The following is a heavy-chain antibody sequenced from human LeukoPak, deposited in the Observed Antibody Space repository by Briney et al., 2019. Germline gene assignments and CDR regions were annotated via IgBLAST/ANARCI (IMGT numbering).Heavy chain of an antibody. J-gene: IGHJ4*02. CDR2: ISSDGDST. D-gene: IGHD3-9*01. Sequence: GGSLRLSCSASGFTFSTYPMHWVRQAPGRGLEYVSSISSDGDSTYYADSVKGRFTISRNNSKNTLYLQTSSLRAEDTAVYYCVKRTTDYYYYDYWGRGTLVTVSS. CDR1: GFTFSTYP. CDR3: VKRTTDYYYYDY. V-gene: IGHV3-64D*06.